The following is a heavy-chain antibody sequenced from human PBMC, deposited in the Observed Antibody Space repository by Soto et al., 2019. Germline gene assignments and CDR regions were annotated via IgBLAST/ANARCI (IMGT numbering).Heavy chain of an antibody. CDR1: GFTFSSYE. J-gene: IGHJ5*02. V-gene: IGHV3-48*03. D-gene: IGHD3-22*01. CDR3: ARGVLYYYDSSGYPHWFDP. CDR2: ISSSGSII. Sequence: GSLRLSCAASGFTFSSYEMNWVRQAPGKGLERVSYISSSGSIIYYADSVKGRFTISRDNAKNSLYLQMNSLRAEDTAVYYCARGVLYYYDSSGYPHWFDPWGQGTLVTVSS.